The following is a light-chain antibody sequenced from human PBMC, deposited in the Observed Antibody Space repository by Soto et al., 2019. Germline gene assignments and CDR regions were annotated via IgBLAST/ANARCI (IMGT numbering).Light chain of an antibody. CDR2: AAS. Sequence: AIRMPQSPSSFSASTGDRVTITCLASQGISSYLAWYQQKPGKAPKLLIYAASTLQSGVPSRSSGSGSGTEFTLTISSLQSEDCAIYYCQQYHTWPITFGGGTKVDIK. CDR1: QGISSY. J-gene: IGKJ4*01. V-gene: IGKV1-8*01. CDR3: QQYHTWPIT.